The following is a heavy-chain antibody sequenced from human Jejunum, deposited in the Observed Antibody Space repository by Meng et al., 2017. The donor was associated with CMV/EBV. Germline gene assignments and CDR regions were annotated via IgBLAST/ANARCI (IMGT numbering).Heavy chain of an antibody. CDR3: ARRPTRVTFDY. CDR2: IYYSGTT. J-gene: IGHJ4*02. D-gene: IGHD2-21*02. CDR1: GGSISIGPYY. V-gene: IGHV4-39*01. Sequence: TVSGGSISIGPYYWGCIRQPPGRGLEWIGSIYYSGTTYYNPSLKSRVTISVDTSKNQFSLKLSSVTAADTAVYYCARRPTRVTFDYWGQGTLVTVSS.